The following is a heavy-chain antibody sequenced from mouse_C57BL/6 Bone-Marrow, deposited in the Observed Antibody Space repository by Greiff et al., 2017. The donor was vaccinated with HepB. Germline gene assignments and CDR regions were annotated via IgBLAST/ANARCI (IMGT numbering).Heavy chain of an antibody. J-gene: IGHJ2*01. CDR1: GYAFTNYL. Sequence: QVQLQQSGAELVRPGTSVKVSCKASGYAFTNYLIEWVKQRPGQGLEWIGVINPGSGGTNYDEKFKGKATLTADKSSSTAYMQLSSLTSDDSAVYFCARWEGDYWGQGTTLTVSS. D-gene: IGHD4-1*01. CDR3: ARWEGDY. CDR2: INPGSGGT. V-gene: IGHV1-54*01.